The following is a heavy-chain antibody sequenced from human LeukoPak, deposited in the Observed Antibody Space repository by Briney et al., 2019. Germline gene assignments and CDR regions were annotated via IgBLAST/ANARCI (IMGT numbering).Heavy chain of an antibody. Sequence: SETLSLTCVVYGESFSGYSWSWIRQPPGKGLEWIGEINQRRNTNYNPSLKSRVTISIDTSKNQFSLKLSSVTATDTAVYYCAREASPRAFDIWGQGTMVTVSS. CDR2: INQRRNT. CDR3: AREASPRAFDI. V-gene: IGHV4-34*01. CDR1: GESFSGYS. J-gene: IGHJ3*02.